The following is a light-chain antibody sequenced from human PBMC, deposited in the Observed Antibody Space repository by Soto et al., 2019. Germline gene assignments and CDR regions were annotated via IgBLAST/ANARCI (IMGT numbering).Light chain of an antibody. V-gene: IGKV1-33*01. Sequence: DIQMTQSPSSLSASVGDRVTITCQASQDISNYLNWYQQKPGKAPKLLIYDASNLETGVPSRFNGSGSGTDFPVTISSLQPEDIETYYCQQYDNLPPHFGQGTKLEIK. J-gene: IGKJ2*01. CDR3: QQYDNLPPH. CDR2: DAS. CDR1: QDISNY.